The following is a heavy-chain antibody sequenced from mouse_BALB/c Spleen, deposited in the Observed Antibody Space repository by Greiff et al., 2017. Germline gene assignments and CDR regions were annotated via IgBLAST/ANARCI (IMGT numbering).Heavy chain of an antibody. D-gene: IGHD1-1*01. CDR1: GFNIKDTY. CDR2: IDPANGNT. J-gene: IGHJ2*01. CDR3: ATPTVVAGGFDY. V-gene: IGHV14-3*02. Sequence: EVKLMESGAELVKPGASVKLSCTASGFNIKDTYMHWVKQRPEQGLEWIGRIDPANGNTKYDPKFQGKATITADTSSNTAYLQLSSLTSEDTAVYYCATPTVVAGGFDYWGQGTTLTVSS.